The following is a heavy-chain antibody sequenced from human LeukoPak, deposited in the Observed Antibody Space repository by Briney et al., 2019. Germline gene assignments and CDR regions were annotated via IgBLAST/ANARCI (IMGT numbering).Heavy chain of an antibody. J-gene: IGHJ3*02. Sequence: GGSLRLSCAASGFTFSSYGMHWVRQAPGKGLEWVAVIWYDGSNKYYADSVKGRFTISRDNSKNTLYLQMNSLRAEDTAVYYCARGSWDGYSTDAFDIWGQGTMVTVSS. CDR1: GFTFSSYG. CDR3: ARGSWDGYSTDAFDI. D-gene: IGHD5-24*01. V-gene: IGHV3-33*01. CDR2: IWYDGSNK.